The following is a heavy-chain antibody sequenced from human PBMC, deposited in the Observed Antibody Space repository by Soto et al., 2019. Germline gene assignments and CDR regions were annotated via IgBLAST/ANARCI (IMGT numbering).Heavy chain of an antibody. CDR2: ISYDGSNK. J-gene: IGHJ4*02. D-gene: IGHD3-9*01. Sequence: GGSLRLSCAASGFTFSSYAMHWVRQAPGKGLEWVAVISYDGSNKYYADSVKGRFTISRDNSKNTLYLQMNSLRAEDTAVYYCARALGSYYDILTPVDYWGQGTLVTVSS. CDR1: GFTFSSYA. V-gene: IGHV3-30-3*01. CDR3: ARALGSYYDILTPVDY.